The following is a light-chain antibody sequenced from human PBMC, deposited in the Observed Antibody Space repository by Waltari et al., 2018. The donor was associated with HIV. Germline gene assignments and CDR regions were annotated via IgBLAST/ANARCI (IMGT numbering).Light chain of an antibody. V-gene: IGLV2-14*01. CDR2: EVT. CDR1: NSALGGYNY. Sequence: QSALTQPASVSGSPGQSPTISCTGTNSALGGYNYVSWYQQHPGKAHKLLIYEVTHRPSGISYRFSGSKSGNTASMTISGLQAEDEADYYCSSYTTTTTILFGGGTKVTVL. J-gene: IGLJ3*02. CDR3: SSYTTTTTIL.